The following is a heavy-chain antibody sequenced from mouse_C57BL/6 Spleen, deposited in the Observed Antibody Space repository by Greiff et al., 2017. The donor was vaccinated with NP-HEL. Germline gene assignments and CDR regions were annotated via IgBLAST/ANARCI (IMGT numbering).Heavy chain of an antibody. J-gene: IGHJ4*01. CDR3: ARRYGLYAMDY. CDR1: GYTFTSYW. D-gene: IGHD1-2*01. CDR2: IDPSDSYT. Sequence: QVQLQQPGAELVMPGASVKLSCKASGYTFTSYWMHWVKQRPGQGLEWIGEIDPSDSYTNYNQKFKGKSTLTVDKSSSTAYMQLSSLTSEDSAVYYCARRYGLYAMDYWGQGTSVTVSS. V-gene: IGHV1-69*01.